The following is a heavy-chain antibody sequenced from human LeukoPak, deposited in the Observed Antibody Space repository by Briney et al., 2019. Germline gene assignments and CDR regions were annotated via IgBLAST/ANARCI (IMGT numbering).Heavy chain of an antibody. D-gene: IGHD6-19*01. CDR1: GGSISSYY. Sequence: SETLSLTCTVSGGSISSYYWSWIRQPPGKGLEWVGYIYYTGTTNYNPSLKSRVTISLDTSKNQFSLKLSSVTAADTAVYYCAREGQSSSFDIWGQGTMVTVSS. V-gene: IGHV4-59*01. CDR2: IYYTGTT. J-gene: IGHJ3*02. CDR3: AREGQSSSFDI.